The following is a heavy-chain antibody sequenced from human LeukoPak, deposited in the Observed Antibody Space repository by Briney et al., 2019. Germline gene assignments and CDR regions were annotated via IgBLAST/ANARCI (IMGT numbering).Heavy chain of an antibody. CDR2: INHSGST. J-gene: IGHJ4*02. CDR3: ARGPPRWYFDY. V-gene: IGHV4-34*01. D-gene: IGHD4-23*01. Sequence: SETLSLTCAVYGGSFSGYYWSWIRQPPGRGLEWIGEINHSGSTNYNPSLKSRVTISEDTSKNQFSLKLSSVTAADTAVYYCARGPPRWYFDYWGQGTLVTVSS. CDR1: GGSFSGYY.